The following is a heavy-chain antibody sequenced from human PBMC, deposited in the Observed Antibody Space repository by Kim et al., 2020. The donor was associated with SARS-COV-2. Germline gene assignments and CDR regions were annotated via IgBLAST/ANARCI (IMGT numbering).Heavy chain of an antibody. Sequence: STYYNPSLKSRVTISVDTSKNQFSLKLSSVTAADTAVYYCAREFGRTMGYWGQGTLVTVSS. CDR3: AREFGRTMGY. V-gene: IGHV4-31*02. CDR2: ST. J-gene: IGHJ4*02. D-gene: IGHD3-10*01.